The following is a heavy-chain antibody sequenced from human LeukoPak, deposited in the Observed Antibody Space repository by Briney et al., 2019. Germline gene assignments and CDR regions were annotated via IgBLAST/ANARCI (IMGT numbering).Heavy chain of an antibody. Sequence: SETLSLTCAVYGGSFSGYYWSWIRQHPGKGPEWIGYIYYSGGTYYNPSLKSRVTISVDTSKNQFSLKLSSVTAADTAVYYCAGASSGYSALDYWGQGTLVTVSS. V-gene: IGHV4-31*11. CDR1: GGSFSGYY. J-gene: IGHJ4*02. D-gene: IGHD3-22*01. CDR3: AGASSGYSALDY. CDR2: IYYSGGT.